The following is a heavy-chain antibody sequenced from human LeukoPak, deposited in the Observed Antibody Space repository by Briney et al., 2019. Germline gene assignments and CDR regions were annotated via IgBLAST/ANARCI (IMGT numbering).Heavy chain of an antibody. V-gene: IGHV4-59*01. J-gene: IGHJ4*02. D-gene: IGHD3-10*01. CDR3: ARSMHYYGSGSYQPPHFDY. CDR2: IYYSGST. Sequence: PSETLSLTCTVSGGSISSYYWSWLRQPPGTGLEWIGYIYYSGSTNYNPSLKSRVTISVDTSKNQFSLKLSSVTAADTAVYYCARSMHYYGSGSYQPPHFDYWGQGTLVTVSS. CDR1: GGSISSYY.